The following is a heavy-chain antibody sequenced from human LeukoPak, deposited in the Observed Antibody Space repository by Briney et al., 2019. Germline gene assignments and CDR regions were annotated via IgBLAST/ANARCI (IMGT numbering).Heavy chain of an antibody. CDR3: AKEAGDKGYYFDY. V-gene: IGHV3-23*01. Sequence: PGRSLRLSCTASGFTFSSYAMAWVRQAPGKGLEWVSAISGSGGSAYYVDSVKGRFTISRDNSKNTLFLQLKSLRAEDTALYYCAKEAGDKGYYFDYWGQGTLVTVSS. J-gene: IGHJ4*02. D-gene: IGHD2-21*01. CDR2: ISGSGGSA. CDR1: GFTFSSYA.